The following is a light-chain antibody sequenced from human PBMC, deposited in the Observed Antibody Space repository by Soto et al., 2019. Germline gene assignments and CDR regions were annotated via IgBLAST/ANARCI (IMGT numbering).Light chain of an antibody. Sequence: DIQLTQSPSSLSASVEDSVTITCRASQDIITYLTWYQHKPGRVPKLLVYDASSLNSGVPSRFRGSGGGREFTLTISRLQPEDFATYYCQQTYRTPLFSFGPGTTVDLK. CDR2: DAS. V-gene: IGKV1-39*01. CDR1: QDIITY. J-gene: IGKJ3*01. CDR3: QQTYRTPLFS.